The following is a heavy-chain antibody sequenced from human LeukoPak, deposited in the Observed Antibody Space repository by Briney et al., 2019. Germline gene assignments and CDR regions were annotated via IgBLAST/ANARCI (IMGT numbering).Heavy chain of an antibody. Sequence: SETLSLTCTVSGGSISSYYWSWIRQPAGKGLESIGRIYTSGSTNYNPSLKSRVTVSVDTSKNLFSLKLSSVTAADTAVYYCARRLLGYCSGGSCYSGYFQHWGQGTLVTVSS. D-gene: IGHD2-15*01. CDR1: GGSISSYY. CDR3: ARRLLGYCSGGSCYSGYFQH. CDR2: IYTSGST. V-gene: IGHV4-4*07. J-gene: IGHJ1*01.